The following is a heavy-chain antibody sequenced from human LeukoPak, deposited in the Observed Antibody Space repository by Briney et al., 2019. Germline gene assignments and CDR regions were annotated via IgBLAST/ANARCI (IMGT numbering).Heavy chain of an antibody. Sequence: PGRSLRLSCAASGFTFSNFGMHWVRQAPGKGLEWVTLISYDGSNKYYADSVKGRFTISRDNSKDTLYLQMNSLRAEDTAVYYCATDPIVVVVAASNYWGQGTLVTVSS. CDR2: ISYDGSNK. V-gene: IGHV3-30*03. CDR3: ATDPIVVVVAASNY. J-gene: IGHJ4*02. CDR1: GFTFSNFG. D-gene: IGHD2-15*01.